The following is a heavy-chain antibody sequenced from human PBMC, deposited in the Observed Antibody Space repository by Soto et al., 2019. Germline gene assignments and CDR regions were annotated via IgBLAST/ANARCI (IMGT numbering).Heavy chain of an antibody. J-gene: IGHJ4*02. CDR2: IKQDGSEK. Sequence: EVQLVESGGGLVQPGGSLRLSCAASGFTFSSYWMSWVRQAPGKGLEWVANIKQDGSEKYYVDSVKGRFTISRDNAKISLYLQMNRLRAEDTAVYYCARVRTPFKYYFDYWGQGTLVTVYS. CDR1: GFTFSSYW. V-gene: IGHV3-7*04. CDR3: ARVRTPFKYYFDY.